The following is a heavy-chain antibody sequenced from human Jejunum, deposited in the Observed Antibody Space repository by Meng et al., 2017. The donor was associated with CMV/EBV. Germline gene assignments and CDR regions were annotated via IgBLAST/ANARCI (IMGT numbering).Heavy chain of an antibody. CDR3: TRDLCSGGTCYTGFDY. Sequence: SGYTFSNFGFSWVRQAPGQGLEWMGWINAHSGDRNYAQNLQGRVTLTTDTSTSTAYMELGSLRSDDTAVYYCTRDLCSGGTCYTGFDYWGQGTLVTVSS. D-gene: IGHD2-15*01. V-gene: IGHV1-18*01. J-gene: IGHJ4*02. CDR2: INAHSGDR. CDR1: GYTFSNFG.